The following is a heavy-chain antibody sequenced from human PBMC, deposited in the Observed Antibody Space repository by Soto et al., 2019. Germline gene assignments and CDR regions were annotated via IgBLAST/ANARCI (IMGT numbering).Heavy chain of an antibody. V-gene: IGHV3-74*01. Sequence: PGGSLRLSCAASGFTSSNYWMHWVRQAPGKGLVWVSRIKSDGSSTSHADSVKGRFTISRDNAKNTLDLQMHGLRAEDMAVYYCARSVRSGSFPYYYYATDVWGQGTTVTVSS. J-gene: IGHJ6*02. D-gene: IGHD3-10*01. CDR1: GFTSSNYW. CDR3: ARSVRSGSFPYYYYATDV. CDR2: IKSDGSST.